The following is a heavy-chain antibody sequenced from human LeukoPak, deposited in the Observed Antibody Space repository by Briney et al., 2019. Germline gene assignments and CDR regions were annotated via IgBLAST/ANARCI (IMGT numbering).Heavy chain of an antibody. CDR1: GFTFSSYA. Sequence: PGGSLRLSCAASGFTFSSYAMSWVRQAPGKGLEWVSAISGSGGSTYYADSVKGRFTISRDKSKNTLYLQMNSLRAEDTAVYYCAKDPTMIVVVIPDYWGQGTLVTVSS. J-gene: IGHJ4*02. CDR3: AKDPTMIVVVIPDY. CDR2: ISGSGGST. V-gene: IGHV3-23*01. D-gene: IGHD3-22*01.